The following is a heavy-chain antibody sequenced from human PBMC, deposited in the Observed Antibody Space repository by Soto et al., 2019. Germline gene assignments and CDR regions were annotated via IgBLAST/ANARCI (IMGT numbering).Heavy chain of an antibody. Sequence: ASETLSLTCNVSGGSVSDNAYSWTWIRQPPGKGLEWIGYIFHTGSAYYNPSLKSRVTLSVARSKNQFSLRLTSVTAADTAIYYCARGQRNWDKNWFDPWGQGTLVTVSS. J-gene: IGHJ5*02. CDR3: ARGQRNWDKNWFDP. D-gene: IGHD1-26*01. V-gene: IGHV4-30-2*01. CDR1: GGSVSDNAYS. CDR2: IFHTGSA.